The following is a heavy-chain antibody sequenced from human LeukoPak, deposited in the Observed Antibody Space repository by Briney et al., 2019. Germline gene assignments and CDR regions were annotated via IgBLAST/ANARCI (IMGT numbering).Heavy chain of an antibody. Sequence: ASVKVSCKASGYSFTGHYMHWVRQAPGQGLEWMGWINPKSGGTNYAQKFQGRVTMTRDTSISTAYMDMNSLRAEDTAVYYCAKDEGPAAYGDYLGYWGQGTLVTVSS. D-gene: IGHD6-13*01. CDR3: AKDEGPAAYGDYLGY. J-gene: IGHJ4*02. CDR2: INPKSGGT. V-gene: IGHV1-2*02. CDR1: GYSFTGHY.